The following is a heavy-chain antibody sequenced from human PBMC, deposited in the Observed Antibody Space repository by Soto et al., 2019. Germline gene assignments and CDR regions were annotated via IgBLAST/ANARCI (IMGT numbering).Heavy chain of an antibody. CDR3: ARDLNLLESFFDY. J-gene: IGHJ4*02. CDR1: GFTFSSYS. Sequence: GGSLRLSCAASGFTFSSYSMNWVRQAPGKGLEWVSSISSSSSYIYYADSVKGRFTISRDNAKNSLYLQMNSLRAEDTAVYYCARDLNLLESFFDYWGQGTLVTVSS. D-gene: IGHD3-3*01. V-gene: IGHV3-21*01. CDR2: ISSSSSYI.